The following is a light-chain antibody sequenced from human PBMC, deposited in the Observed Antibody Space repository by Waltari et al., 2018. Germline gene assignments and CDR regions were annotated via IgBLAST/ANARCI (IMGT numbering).Light chain of an antibody. J-gene: IGLJ2*01. V-gene: IGLV2-14*01. CDR2: EGT. CDR3: SSYTGGSTLLV. Sequence: QSALTQPASVSGSPGPSITISCPGTTSDIGNHDYVSWYQQHPGKAPKLLIYEGTNRPSGVSTRFSGSKSGSTASLTISGLQADDEAHYYCSSYTGGSTLLVFGGGTDLTVL. CDR1: TSDIGNHDY.